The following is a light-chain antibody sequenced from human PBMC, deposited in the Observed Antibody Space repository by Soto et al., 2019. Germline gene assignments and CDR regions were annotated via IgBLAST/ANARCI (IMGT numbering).Light chain of an antibody. J-gene: IGKJ1*01. V-gene: IGKV3-15*01. CDR2: GSS. CDR3: QQDNNWPPWT. Sequence: EIVMTQSPATLSVSPGERATLSCRASQSVSSNLAWYPQKPGQAPRLLIYGSSTRATGIPVRFSGSGSGTAFTLTISSVQSEDFAVHDWQQDNNWPPWTFGQGTKVEIK. CDR1: QSVSSN.